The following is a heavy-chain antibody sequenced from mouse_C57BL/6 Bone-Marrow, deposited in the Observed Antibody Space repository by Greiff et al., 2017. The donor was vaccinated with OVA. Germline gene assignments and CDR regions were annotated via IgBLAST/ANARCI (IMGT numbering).Heavy chain of an antibody. CDR1: GFTFSDYG. V-gene: IGHV5-17*01. Sequence: EVKLMESGGGLVKPGGSLKLSCAASGFTFSDYGMHWVRQAPEKGLEWVAYISSGSSTIYYADTVKGRFTISRDNAKNTLFLQMTSLRSEDTAMYYCARPRGYQYYYAMDYWGQGTSVTVSS. J-gene: IGHJ4*01. CDR2: ISSGSSTI. D-gene: IGHD2-2*01. CDR3: ARPRGYQYYYAMDY.